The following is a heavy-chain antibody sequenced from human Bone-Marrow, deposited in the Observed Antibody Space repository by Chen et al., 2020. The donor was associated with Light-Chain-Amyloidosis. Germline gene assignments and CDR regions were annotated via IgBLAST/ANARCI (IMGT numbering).Heavy chain of an antibody. Sequence: YTFTGYYMHWVRQAPGQGLEWMGWINPNSGGTNYAQKFQGXXTXXXXTXXXXXXXXXXXXXXDDTAVYYCARDSGYGFDPWGQGTLVTVSS. CDR3: ARDSGYGFDP. CDR2: INPNSGGT. CDR1: YTFTGYY. D-gene: IGHD1-26*01. J-gene: IGHJ5*02. V-gene: IGHV1-2*02.